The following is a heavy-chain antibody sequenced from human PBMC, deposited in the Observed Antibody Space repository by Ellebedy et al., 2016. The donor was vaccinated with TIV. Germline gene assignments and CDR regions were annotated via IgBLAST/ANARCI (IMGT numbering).Heavy chain of an antibody. CDR2: IYPGDSDT. J-gene: IGHJ3*01. CDR1: GYTFTGYW. CDR3: ARMSSIDGFDV. V-gene: IGHV5-51*01. Sequence: GGSLRLXCKGSGYTFTGYWIAWVRQMPGRGLEWMGIIYPGDSDTRYRPSFRGQVTISVDKSTSTAYLQWRRLKASDTAMYFCARMSSIDGFDVWGLGTMVTVSS. D-gene: IGHD6-6*01.